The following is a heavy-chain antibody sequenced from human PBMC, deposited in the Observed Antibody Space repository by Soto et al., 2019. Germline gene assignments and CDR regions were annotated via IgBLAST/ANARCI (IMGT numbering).Heavy chain of an antibody. J-gene: IGHJ5*02. D-gene: IGHD6-13*01. CDR3: ARVQGVAAAGPSWFDP. Sequence: SETLSLTCTVSGGSISSGGYYWSWIRQHPGKGLEWIGYIYYSGSTYYNPSLKSRVTISVDTSKNQFSLKLSSVTAADTAVYCCARVQGVAAAGPSWFDPWGQGTLVTVSS. V-gene: IGHV4-31*03. CDR2: IYYSGST. CDR1: GGSISSGGYY.